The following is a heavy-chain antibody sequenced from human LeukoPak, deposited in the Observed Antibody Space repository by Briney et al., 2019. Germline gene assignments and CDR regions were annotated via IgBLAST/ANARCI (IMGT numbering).Heavy chain of an antibody. CDR3: ARMTYYYDSSGLAGAFDI. CDR1: GGSISSYY. J-gene: IGHJ3*02. D-gene: IGHD3-22*01. V-gene: IGHV4-59*08. CDR2: FYYSGSS. Sequence: SETLSLTCTVSGGSISSYYWSWIRQPPGKGLEWIGYFYYSGSSNYNPSLKSRVTISVDTSKNQFSLKLNSVTAADTAVYYCARMTYYYDSSGLAGAFDIWGQGTMVTVPS.